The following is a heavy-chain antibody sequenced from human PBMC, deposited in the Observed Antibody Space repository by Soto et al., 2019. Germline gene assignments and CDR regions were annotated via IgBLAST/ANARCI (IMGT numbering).Heavy chain of an antibody. D-gene: IGHD3-10*01. J-gene: IGHJ6*02. CDR1: GYSFTSYW. Sequence: GESLKISWKGSGYSFTSYWIGWVRQMPVKRLEWMGTLYSGDSDTRYSSSFQRQVTLSADKSISTAYLQWSSLKASDTAMYYCARLWTSRYYYYGMDVWGQETTVTVSS. V-gene: IGHV5-51*01. CDR2: LYSGDSDT. CDR3: ARLWTSRYYYYGMDV.